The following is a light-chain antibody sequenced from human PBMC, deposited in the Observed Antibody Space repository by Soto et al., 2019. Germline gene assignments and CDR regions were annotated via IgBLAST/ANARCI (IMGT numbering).Light chain of an antibody. CDR3: SSYTSSSTLV. CDR1: SSDVGGYNY. V-gene: IGLV2-14*01. J-gene: IGLJ2*01. CDR2: EVS. Sequence: QSALTQPASVSGSPGQSITISCTGSSSDVGGYNYVSWYQQHPGKAPKLMIYEVSNRPSGISNRFSGSKSGNTASLTLSGLQAEDEAGYYCSSYTSSSTLVFGGGTKLTVL.